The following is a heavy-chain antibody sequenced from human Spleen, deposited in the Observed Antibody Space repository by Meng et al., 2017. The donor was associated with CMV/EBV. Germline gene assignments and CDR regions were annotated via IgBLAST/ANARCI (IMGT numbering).Heavy chain of an antibody. Sequence: GYTFTSYYMNWGRQAPGQGLEWMGRIDPANGDTDYAQSLQGRITLTTNTSITTAYMELSSLISDDTSIYYCATELLRFGDLPTPRDFWGQGTLVTVSS. J-gene: IGHJ4*02. V-gene: IGHV1-2*06. D-gene: IGHD3-10*01. CDR2: IDPANGDT. CDR1: GYTFTSYY. CDR3: ATELLRFGDLPTPRDF.